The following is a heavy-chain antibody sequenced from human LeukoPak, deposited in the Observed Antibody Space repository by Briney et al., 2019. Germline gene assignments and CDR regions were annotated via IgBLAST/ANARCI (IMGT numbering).Heavy chain of an antibody. CDR1: GGTFSSYA. J-gene: IGHJ6*04. V-gene: IGHV1-69*06. Sequence: SVKVSCKASGGTFSSYAISWVRQAPGQGLEWMGGIIPIFGTANCAQKFQGRVTITADKSTSTAYMELSSLRSEDTAVYYCARVCYYYYGMDVWGKGTTVTVSS. CDR2: IIPIFGTA. CDR3: ARVCYYYYGMDV.